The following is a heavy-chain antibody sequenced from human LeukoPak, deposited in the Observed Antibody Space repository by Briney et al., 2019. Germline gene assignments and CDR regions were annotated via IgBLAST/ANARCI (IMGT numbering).Heavy chain of an antibody. CDR2: IYYSGST. V-gene: IGHV4-59*01. CDR1: GGSISSYY. Sequence: SETLSLTCTASGGSISSYYWSWIGQPPGKGLEWIGYIYYSGSTNYNPSLKSRVTISVDTSKNQFSLKLSSVTAADTAVYHCARLSLWSGYLDYWGQGTLVTVSS. D-gene: IGHD3-3*01. J-gene: IGHJ4*02. CDR3: ARLSLWSGYLDY.